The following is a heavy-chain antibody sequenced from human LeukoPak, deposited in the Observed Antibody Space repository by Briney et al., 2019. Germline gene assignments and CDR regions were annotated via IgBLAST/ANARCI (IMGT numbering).Heavy chain of an antibody. V-gene: IGHV1-2*02. CDR2: INPNSGGT. CDR3: ARVYDYVWGSYRQPFDY. Sequence: ASVKVSCKASGYTFTGYYMHSVRQAPGQGLEWMGWINPNSGGTNYAQKFQGRVTMTRDTSISTAYMELSRLSSDDTAVYYCARVYDYVWGSYRQPFDYWGQGTLVTVSS. D-gene: IGHD3-16*02. CDR1: GYTFTGYY. J-gene: IGHJ4*02.